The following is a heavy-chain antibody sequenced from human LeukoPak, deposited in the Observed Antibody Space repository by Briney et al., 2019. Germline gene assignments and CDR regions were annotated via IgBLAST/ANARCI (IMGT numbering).Heavy chain of an antibody. Sequence: SVKVSCKASGGTFSIYAISWVRQAPGQGLEWMGGIIPIFGTANYAQKFQGRVTITADKSTSTAYMELSSLRSEDTAVYYCARDALRYFDWLYYWGQGTLVTVSS. V-gene: IGHV1-69*06. CDR1: GGTFSIYA. CDR3: ARDALRYFDWLYY. D-gene: IGHD3-9*01. CDR2: IIPIFGTA. J-gene: IGHJ4*02.